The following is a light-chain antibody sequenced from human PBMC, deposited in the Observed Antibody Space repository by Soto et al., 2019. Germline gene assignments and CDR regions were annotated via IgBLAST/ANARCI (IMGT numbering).Light chain of an antibody. CDR2: GAS. V-gene: IGKV3-20*01. J-gene: IGKJ3*01. CDR3: QQYGTSPPGVT. Sequence: IVLTQSPGTLSVSPGERATLSCRASQSVSSSDLAWYQQKPGQAPKLLIFGASIRATDIPDRFSCSGSGTDFTLTISRLEPEDFAVYYCQQYGTSPPGVTFGPGTKVDIK. CDR1: QSVSSSD.